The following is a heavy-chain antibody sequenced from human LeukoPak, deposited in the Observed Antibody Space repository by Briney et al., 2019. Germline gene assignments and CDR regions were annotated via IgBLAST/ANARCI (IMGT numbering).Heavy chain of an antibody. D-gene: IGHD3-22*01. CDR2: IYHSGTT. J-gene: IGHJ6*03. V-gene: IGHV4-38-2*02. Sequence: PSETLSLTCTVSGYSMTSGYYWGWIRQPPGKGLEWIGSIYHSGTTFYNPSLKSRGTISVDTSKNQFSLKLSSVTAADTAVYYCASKPTMIVDTKYYYYYMDVWGKGTTVTVSS. CDR3: ASKPTMIVDTKYYYYYMDV. CDR1: GYSMTSGYY.